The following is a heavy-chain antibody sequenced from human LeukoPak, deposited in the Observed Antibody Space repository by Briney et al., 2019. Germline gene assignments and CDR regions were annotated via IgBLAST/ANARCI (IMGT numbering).Heavy chain of an antibody. J-gene: IGHJ4*02. CDR1: GLTFRTYA. D-gene: IGHD6-13*01. CDR2: ISGSGGST. Sequence: PGGSLRLSCAASGLTFRTYAMSWVRQAPGKELEWVSGISGSGGSTDYADSVKGRLTISRDNSKNTLYLQMKSLRVEDTAVYYCAKDRPPLASGAFDYWGQGTLVTVSS. V-gene: IGHV3-23*01. CDR3: AKDRPPLASGAFDY.